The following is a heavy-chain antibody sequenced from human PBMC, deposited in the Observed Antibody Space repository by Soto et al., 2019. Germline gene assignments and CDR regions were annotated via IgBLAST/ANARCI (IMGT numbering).Heavy chain of an antibody. V-gene: IGHV4-30-2*01. CDR2: IYHSGST. Sequence: QLQLQESGSGLVKPSQTLSLTCSVSGGSISSGGYSWSWIRQPPGKVLEWIGYIYHSGSTYYNPSLKSRVTISVDRSKNQFSLKLSSVTAADTAVYYCARRRGFPYYYGMEVWGQGTTVTVSS. D-gene: IGHD5-12*01. CDR3: ARRRGFPYYYGMEV. CDR1: GGSISSGGYS. J-gene: IGHJ6*02.